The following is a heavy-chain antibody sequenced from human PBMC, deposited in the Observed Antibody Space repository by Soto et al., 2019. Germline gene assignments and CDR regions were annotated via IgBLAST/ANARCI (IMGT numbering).Heavy chain of an antibody. CDR2: IYYSGST. J-gene: IGHJ4*02. D-gene: IGHD3-16*01. Sequence: SETLSLTCPVSGGYLSSGGYYWSWIRQHPGKGLEWIGYIYYSGSTYYNPSLKSRVTISVDTSKNQFSLKLSPVTAAAPAVVYLASAFEGASLFGARGQGTLDAVSS. V-gene: IGHV4-31*03. CDR3: ASAFEGASLFGA. CDR1: GGYLSSGGYY.